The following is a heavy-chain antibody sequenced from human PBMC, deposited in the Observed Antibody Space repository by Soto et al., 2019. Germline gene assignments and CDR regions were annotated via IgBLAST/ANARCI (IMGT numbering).Heavy chain of an antibody. J-gene: IGHJ4*02. D-gene: IGHD3-10*01. CDR2: ISGSGGST. Sequence: EVQLLESGGGLVQPGGSLRLSCAASGFTFSSYAMSWVRQAPGKGLEWVSAISGSGGSTYYADSVKGRFTISRDNSKNTLYLPINSLRAEDTAVYYCAKDTSVELNPYYYRTIRGGGLYYWGQGTLVSVSS. CDR1: GFTFSSYA. V-gene: IGHV3-23*01. CDR3: AKDTSVELNPYYYRTIRGGGLYY.